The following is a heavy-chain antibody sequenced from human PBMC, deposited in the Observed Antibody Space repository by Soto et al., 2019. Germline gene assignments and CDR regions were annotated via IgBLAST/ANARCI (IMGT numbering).Heavy chain of an antibody. J-gene: IGHJ4*02. Sequence: SETLSLTCAVYGESFRGYIWTWIRQTPGKGLQWIGQINHSGSASYNPSLKSRVTISVHTSNSQFSLELSSVTAADTAVYYCARGLITGSHYSGGWYYFDSWGQGTQVTVSS. CDR1: GESFRGYI. D-gene: IGHD6-19*01. V-gene: IGHV4-34*01. CDR2: INHSGSA. CDR3: ARGLITGSHYSGGWYYFDS.